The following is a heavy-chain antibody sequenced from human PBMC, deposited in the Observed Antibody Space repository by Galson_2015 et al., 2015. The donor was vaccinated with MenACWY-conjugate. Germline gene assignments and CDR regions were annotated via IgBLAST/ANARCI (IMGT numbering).Heavy chain of an antibody. J-gene: IGHJ3*02. Sequence: SLRLSCAASGFTFSSYSMNWVRQAPGKGLEWVAVIWYDGSNKYYADSVKGRSTISRDNSKNTLYLQMNSLRAEDTAVYYCARTGDTYYYDSSGYYDAFDIWGQGTMVTVSS. V-gene: IGHV3-33*08. CDR1: GFTFSSYS. CDR3: ARTGDTYYYDSSGYYDAFDI. D-gene: IGHD3-22*01. CDR2: IWYDGSNK.